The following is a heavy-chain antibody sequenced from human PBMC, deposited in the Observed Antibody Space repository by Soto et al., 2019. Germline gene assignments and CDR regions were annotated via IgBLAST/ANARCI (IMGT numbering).Heavy chain of an antibody. CDR1: GGSFSGYY. CDR2: INHSGST. CDR3: ARGRKGGYGDFLGY. Sequence: QVQLQQWGAGLLKPSETLSLTCAVYGGSFSGYYWSWIRQPPGKGLEWIGEINHSGSTNYNPSLKSRVTISVDTSKNQFSPKLSSVTAADTAVYYCARGRKGGYGDFLGYWGQGTLVTVSS. J-gene: IGHJ4*02. V-gene: IGHV4-34*01. D-gene: IGHD4-17*01.